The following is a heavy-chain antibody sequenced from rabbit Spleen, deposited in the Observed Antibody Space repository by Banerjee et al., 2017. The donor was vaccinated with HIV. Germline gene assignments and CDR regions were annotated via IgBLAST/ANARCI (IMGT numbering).Heavy chain of an antibody. CDR1: GFSFSDRDV. D-gene: IGHD4-2*01. V-gene: IGHV1S45*01. CDR2: INTYTGKP. Sequence: QEQLVESGGGLVKPEGSLTLTCKASGFSFSDRDVMCWVRQAPGKGLQWIACINTYTGKPVYATWAKGRFTISRTSSTTVTLQMTSLTAADTATYFCARADYVGVGVPRLPHLWGPGTLVTVS. J-gene: IGHJ4*01. CDR3: ARADYVGVGVPRLPHL.